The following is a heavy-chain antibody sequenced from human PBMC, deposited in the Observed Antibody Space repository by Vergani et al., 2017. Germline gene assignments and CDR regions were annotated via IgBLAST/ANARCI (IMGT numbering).Heavy chain of an antibody. J-gene: IGHJ4*02. Sequence: VQLVESGGGLVQPGGSLRLSCAASGFTFSSYGMHWVRQAPGKGLEWVSVIWYDGSNKSDVDSVKGRFTISRDNAKNSLYLHMNSLRAEDTAVYYCARVAGATHFDYWGQGTLVTVSS. V-gene: IGHV3-33*01. CDR3: ARVAGATHFDY. D-gene: IGHD1-26*01. CDR1: GFTFSSYG. CDR2: IWYDGSNK.